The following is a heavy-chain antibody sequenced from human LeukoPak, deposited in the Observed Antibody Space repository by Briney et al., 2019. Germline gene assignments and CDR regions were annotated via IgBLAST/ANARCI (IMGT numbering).Heavy chain of an antibody. CDR2: ISGSGGST. V-gene: IGHV3-23*01. CDR1: GFTFSSYA. Sequence: GGSLRLSCAASGFTFSSYAMSWVRQAPGKGLEWVSAISGSGGSTYYADPVKGRFTISRDSSKNTLYLQMNSLRVEDTAVYSCAKTGTGYFRNWFDPWGQGTLVTVSS. J-gene: IGHJ5*02. D-gene: IGHD3/OR15-3a*01. CDR3: AKTGTGYFRNWFDP.